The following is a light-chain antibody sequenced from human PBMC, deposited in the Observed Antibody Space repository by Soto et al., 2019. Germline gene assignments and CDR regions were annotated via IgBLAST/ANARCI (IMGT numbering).Light chain of an antibody. V-gene: IGKV1-39*01. Sequence: DIQLTQSPSSLSPSVGDRITLSCRASQSISRNLNWYQQMPGKAPSLLIYAARDLQSGVPGRFSGSGSGTEFNLTISSLQPEDLSTYYCQQSHSTPYTFGQGTKLEI. CDR3: QQSHSTPYT. CDR2: AAR. CDR1: QSISRN. J-gene: IGKJ2*01.